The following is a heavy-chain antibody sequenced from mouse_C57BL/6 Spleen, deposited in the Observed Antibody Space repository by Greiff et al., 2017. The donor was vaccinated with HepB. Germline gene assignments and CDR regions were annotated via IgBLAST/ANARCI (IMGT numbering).Heavy chain of an antibody. J-gene: IGHJ2*01. V-gene: IGHV1-82*01. CDR1: GYAFSSSW. CDR3: AIESPNLLLQGDY. CDR2: IYPGDGDT. Sequence: QVQLQQPGPELVKPGASVKISCKASGYAFSSSWMNWVKQRPGKGLEWIGRIYPGDGDTNYNGKFKGKATLTADKASITAYMQLSSLTSEDSAVYFCAIESPNLLLQGDYWGQGTTLTVSS. D-gene: IGHD1-1*01.